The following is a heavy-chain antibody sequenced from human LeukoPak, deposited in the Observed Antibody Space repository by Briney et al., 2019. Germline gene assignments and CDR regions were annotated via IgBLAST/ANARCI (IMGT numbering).Heavy chain of an antibody. D-gene: IGHD1-1*01. CDR2: INTNTGNP. CDR3: ARALTDYSQLPSDAFDI. Sequence: ASVKVSCKASGYTFTSYTMNWVRQAPGQELEWMGWINTNTGNPTYAQGFTGRFVFSLDTSVSTAYLQISSLKAEDTAVYYCARALTDYSQLPSDAFDIWGQGTMVTVSS. CDR1: GYTFTSYT. J-gene: IGHJ3*02. V-gene: IGHV7-4-1*02.